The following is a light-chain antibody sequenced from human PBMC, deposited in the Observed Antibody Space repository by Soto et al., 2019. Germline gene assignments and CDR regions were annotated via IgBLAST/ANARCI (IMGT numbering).Light chain of an antibody. CDR3: QQYGSSHYT. CDR1: QSVSSSY. V-gene: IGKV3-20*01. J-gene: IGKJ2*01. Sequence: EIVLTQSPGTLSLSPGERATLSCRASQSVSSSYLAWYQQKPGQAPRLLIYGASSRATGIPDRFSGSGSGTDFTLTISRLGPEDFAVYYCQQYGSSHYTFGQGTKLEIK. CDR2: GAS.